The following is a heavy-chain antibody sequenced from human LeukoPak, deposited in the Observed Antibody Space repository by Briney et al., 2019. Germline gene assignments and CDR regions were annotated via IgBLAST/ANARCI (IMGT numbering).Heavy chain of an antibody. CDR1: GGSISSYY. CDR3: ARVYYYDSSGYQPSYYFDY. V-gene: IGHV4-59*01. Sequence: RPSETLSLTCTVSGGSISSYYWSWIRQPPGKGLEWIGYIYYSGSTNYNPSLKSRVTISVDTSKNQFSLKLSSVTAADTAVYYCARVYYYDSSGYQPSYYFDYWGQGTLVTVSS. D-gene: IGHD3-22*01. CDR2: IYYSGST. J-gene: IGHJ4*02.